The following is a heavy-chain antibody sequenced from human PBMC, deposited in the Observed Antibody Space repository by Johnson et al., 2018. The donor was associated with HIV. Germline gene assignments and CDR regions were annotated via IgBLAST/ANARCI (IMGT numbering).Heavy chain of an antibody. CDR1: GFTFDDYA. Sequence: EVQLVESGGGLVQPGRSLRLSCAASGFTFDDYAMHWVRQAPGKGLEWVSGISWNSGSIGYADSVKGRFTISRDNAKNSLYLQMNSLRAEDTALYYCAKDISAPLYCSGGSCYSLAFDIWGQGTMVTDSS. CDR2: ISWNSGSI. CDR3: AKDISAPLYCSGGSCYSLAFDI. J-gene: IGHJ3*02. D-gene: IGHD2-15*01. V-gene: IGHV3-9*01.